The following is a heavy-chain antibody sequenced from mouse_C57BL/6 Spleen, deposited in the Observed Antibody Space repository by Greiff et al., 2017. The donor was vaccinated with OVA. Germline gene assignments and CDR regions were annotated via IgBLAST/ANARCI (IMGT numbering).Heavy chain of an antibody. CDR1: GFSLTSYG. V-gene: IGHV2-3*01. D-gene: IGHD1-1*01. CDR2: IWGDGST. J-gene: IGHJ4*01. Sequence: QVQLQQSGPGLVAPSQSLSITCTVSGFSLTSYGVSWVRQPPGKGLEWLGVIWGDGSTNYHSALISRLSISKDNSKSQVFLKLNSLQTDDTATYYCAKSWGTTVVATPWMDYWGQGTSVTVSS. CDR3: AKSWGTTVVATPWMDY.